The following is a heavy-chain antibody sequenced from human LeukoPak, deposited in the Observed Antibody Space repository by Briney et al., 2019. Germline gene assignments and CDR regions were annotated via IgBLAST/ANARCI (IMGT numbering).Heavy chain of an antibody. CDR1: GFTFSNYW. J-gene: IGHJ4*02. CDR2: IKYDGSAT. D-gene: IGHD3-10*01. V-gene: IGHV3-74*01. CDR3: ARDTSRTGALDY. Sequence: GGSLRLSCAASGFTFSNYWMHWIRQVPGKGLVWVSHIKYDGSATNYADSVKGRFTISRDNAKNTLYLQMNSLRAEDTAVYYCARDTSRTGALDYWGQGTLVTVSS.